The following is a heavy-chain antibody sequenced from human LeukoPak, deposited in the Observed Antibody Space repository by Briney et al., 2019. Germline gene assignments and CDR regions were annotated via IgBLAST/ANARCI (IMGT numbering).Heavy chain of an antibody. D-gene: IGHD6-19*01. CDR3: ARMLQQWLVLGY. V-gene: IGHV4-34*01. Sequence: SETLSLTCAVYGGSFSGYYWGWIRQPPGKGLEWIGEINHSGSTNYNPSLKSRVTISVDTSKNQFSLKLSSVTAADTAVYYCARMLQQWLVLGYWGQGTLVTVSS. CDR2: INHSGST. CDR1: GGSFSGYY. J-gene: IGHJ4*02.